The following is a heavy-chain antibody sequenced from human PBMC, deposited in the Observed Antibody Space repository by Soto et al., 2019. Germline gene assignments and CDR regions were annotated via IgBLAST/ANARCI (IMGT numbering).Heavy chain of an antibody. CDR3: ARDLLHYDFWSGYSAYFYYWMDV. CDR2: ISDSGGTV. CDR1: GFTFSSYE. D-gene: IGHD3-3*01. J-gene: IGHJ6*02. V-gene: IGHV3-48*03. Sequence: GGSLRLSCAASGFTFSSYEMNWVRQAPGQGLEWVSYISDSGGTVYYADSVKGRFTVSRDNAQNSVYLQMNSLRTEDTAVYYCARDLLHYDFWSGYSAYFYYWMDVWGPGTTVTVSS.